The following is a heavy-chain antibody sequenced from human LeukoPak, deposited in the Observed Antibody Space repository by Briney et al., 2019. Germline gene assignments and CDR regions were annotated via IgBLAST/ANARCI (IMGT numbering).Heavy chain of an antibody. CDR3: ARGQGSGSSWAFDY. CDR2: IHYSEST. Sequence: SETLSLTCSVWGGSISSYSWSWIRQPPGKGLEWIGYIHYSESTTYNPSLKSRVTISADPSKHQLSLSLSSVTAADTAVYYCARGQGSGSSWAFDYWGQGTLVTVSS. J-gene: IGHJ4*02. CDR1: GGSISSYS. V-gene: IGHV4-59*01. D-gene: IGHD1-26*01.